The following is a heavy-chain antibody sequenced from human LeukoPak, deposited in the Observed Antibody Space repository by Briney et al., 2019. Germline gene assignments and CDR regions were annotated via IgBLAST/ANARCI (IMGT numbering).Heavy chain of an antibody. CDR1: GFTFTSSA. CDR3: AADLATTLLWFGELGNWFDP. V-gene: IGHV1-58*01. CDR2: IVVGSGNT. D-gene: IGHD3-10*01. Sequence: SVKVFCKASGFTFTSSAVQWVRQARGQRLEWIGWIVVGSGNTNYAQKFQERVTITRDMSTSTAYMELSSLRSEDTAVYYCAADLATTLLWFGELGNWFDPWGQGTLVTVSS. J-gene: IGHJ5*02.